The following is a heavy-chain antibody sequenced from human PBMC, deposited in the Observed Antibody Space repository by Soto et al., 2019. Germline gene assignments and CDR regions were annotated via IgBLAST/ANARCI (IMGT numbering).Heavy chain of an antibody. Sequence: SETLSLTCTVSGGSISSSSYYWGWIRQPPGKGLEWIGSIYYSGSTYYNPSLKSRVTISVDTSKNHFSLKLSSVTAADTAVYYCAREKRYFDWLLPGNWFDPWGQGTLVTVSS. CDR1: GGSISSSSYY. V-gene: IGHV4-39*02. CDR3: AREKRYFDWLLPGNWFDP. D-gene: IGHD3-9*01. CDR2: IYYSGST. J-gene: IGHJ5*02.